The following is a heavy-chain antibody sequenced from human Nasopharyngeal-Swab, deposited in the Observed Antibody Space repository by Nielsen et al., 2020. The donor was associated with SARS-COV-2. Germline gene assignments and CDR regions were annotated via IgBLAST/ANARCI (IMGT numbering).Heavy chain of an antibody. D-gene: IGHD2-21*02. J-gene: IGHJ2*01. CDR2: ISYDGSNK. CDR1: GFTFSSYA. Sequence: GGSLSLSCAASGFTFSSYAMRWVRQAPGEGLEWVAVISYDGSNKYYADSVKGRFTISRDISKNTLYLQMNSLRAEDTAVYYCARGGLLELGFYWYFDLWGRGTLVTVSS. V-gene: IGHV3-30-3*01. CDR3: ARGGLLELGFYWYFDL.